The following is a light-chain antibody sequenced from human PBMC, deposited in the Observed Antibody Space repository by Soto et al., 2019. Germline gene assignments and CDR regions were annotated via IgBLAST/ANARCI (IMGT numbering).Light chain of an antibody. Sequence: NQMTHSPSSLAASVGDRVTITCRASQSISSYLNWYQQKPGKAPKLLIYAASSLQSGVPSRFSGSGSGTDFTLTISSLQPEDFATYYCQQSYSTPWTFGQGTKVDI. J-gene: IGKJ1*01. CDR2: AAS. V-gene: IGKV1-39*01. CDR1: QSISSY. CDR3: QQSYSTPWT.